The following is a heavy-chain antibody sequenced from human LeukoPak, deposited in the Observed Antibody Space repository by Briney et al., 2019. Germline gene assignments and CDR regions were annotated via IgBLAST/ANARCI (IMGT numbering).Heavy chain of an antibody. D-gene: IGHD5-18*01. Sequence: GASVKVSCKASGYTFTSHYMHWVRQAPGQGLEWMGIINPSGGSTSYAQKFQGRVTMTRDTSTSTVYMELSSLRSEDTAVYYCATDTAMAYFDYWGQGTLVTVSS. CDR2: INPSGGST. J-gene: IGHJ4*02. CDR3: ATDTAMAYFDY. V-gene: IGHV1-46*01. CDR1: GYTFTSHY.